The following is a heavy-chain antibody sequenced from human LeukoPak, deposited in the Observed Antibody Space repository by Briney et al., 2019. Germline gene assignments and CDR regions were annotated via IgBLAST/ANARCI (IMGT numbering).Heavy chain of an antibody. CDR1: GGTFSSYA. D-gene: IGHD3-22*01. Sequence: SVKVSCKASGGTFSSYAISWVRQAPGQGLEWMGRIIPILGIANYAQKFQGRVTMTEDTSTDTAYMELSSLRSEDTAVYYCATDHYDSSGYFNGEYFQHWGQGTLVTVSS. CDR3: ATDHYDSSGYFNGEYFQH. J-gene: IGHJ1*01. V-gene: IGHV1-69*04. CDR2: IIPILGIA.